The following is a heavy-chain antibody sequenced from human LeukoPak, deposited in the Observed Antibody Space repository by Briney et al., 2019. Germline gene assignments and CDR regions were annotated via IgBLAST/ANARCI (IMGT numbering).Heavy chain of an antibody. J-gene: IGHJ4*02. D-gene: IGHD6-6*01. V-gene: IGHV1-69*13. Sequence: GASVKVSCTASGGTFSSYAISWVRQAPGQGLEWMGGIIPIFGTANYAQKFQGRVTITADESTSTAYMELSSLRSEDTAVYYCARGTPLYSSSFDYWGQGTLVTVSS. CDR2: IIPIFGTA. CDR3: ARGTPLYSSSFDY. CDR1: GGTFSSYA.